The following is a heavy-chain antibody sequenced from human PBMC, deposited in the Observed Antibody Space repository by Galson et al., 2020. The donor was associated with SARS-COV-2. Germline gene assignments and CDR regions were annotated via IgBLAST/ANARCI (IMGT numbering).Heavy chain of an antibody. J-gene: IGHJ4*02. CDR1: GGSISSYY. CDR2: IYYSGST. V-gene: IGHV4-59*01. Sequence: ASETLSLTCTVSGGSISSYYWSWIRQPPGKGLEWIGYIYYSGSTNYNPSLKSRVTISVDTSKNQFSLKLSSVTAADTAVYYCARSSITMVRGVPGYFDYWGQGTLVTVSS. D-gene: IGHD3-10*01. CDR3: ARSSITMVRGVPGYFDY.